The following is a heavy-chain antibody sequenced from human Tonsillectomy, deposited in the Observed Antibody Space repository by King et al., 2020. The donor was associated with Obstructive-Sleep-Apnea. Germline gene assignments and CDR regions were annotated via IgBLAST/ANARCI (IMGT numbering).Heavy chain of an antibody. CDR2: ISSSSGYI. D-gene: IGHD3-9*01. CDR3: ARVQLRYFDWPYEHTPAYFDY. V-gene: IGHV3-21*01. Sequence: VQLVESGGGLVKPGGSLRLSCAASGFSFSSYSMNWVRQAPGRGLEWVSSISSSSGYIYYADSVKGRFTISRDNAKNSLYLQMNSLRAEDTAVYYCARVQLRYFDWPYEHTPAYFDYWGQGTLVTVSS. CDR1: GFSFSSYS. J-gene: IGHJ4*02.